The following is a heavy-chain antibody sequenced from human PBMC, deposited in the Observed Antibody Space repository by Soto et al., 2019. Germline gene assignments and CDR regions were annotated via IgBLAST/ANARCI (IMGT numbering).Heavy chain of an antibody. V-gene: IGHV3-30*18. D-gene: IGHD1-7*01. CDR2: ISYDGSNK. J-gene: IGHJ4*02. CDR3: AKDRNYPRDQFHY. Sequence: WGSLRLSCAASGFTFSSYGMHWVRQAPGKGLEWVAVISYDGSNKYYADSVRGRFTISRDNSKNTIFLHMDSLRAEDTAVYYCAKDRNYPRDQFHYWGQGTLVTVYS. CDR1: GFTFSSYG.